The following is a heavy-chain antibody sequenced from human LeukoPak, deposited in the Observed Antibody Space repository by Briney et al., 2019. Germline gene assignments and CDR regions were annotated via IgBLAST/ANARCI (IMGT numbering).Heavy chain of an antibody. J-gene: IGHJ6*03. CDR1: GYTFTCYY. V-gene: IGHV1-2*02. CDR3: VTRHHLSLDYYYYMDV. Sequence: GASVKVSCKASGYTFTCYYMHWVRQAPGQGLEWMGWINPNSGGTNYAQKFQGRVTMTRGTSISTAYMELSRLRSDDTAVYYCVTRHHLSLDYYYYMDVWGKGTTVTVSS. CDR2: INPNSGGT.